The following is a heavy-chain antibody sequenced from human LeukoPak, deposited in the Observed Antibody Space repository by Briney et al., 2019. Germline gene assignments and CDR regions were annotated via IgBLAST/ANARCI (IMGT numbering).Heavy chain of an antibody. D-gene: IGHD2-8*01. V-gene: IGHV4-38-2*01. CDR3: ARHLMVYANFDY. CDR2: IYHSGST. Sequence: SETLSLTCAVSGYSISSGYYWGWIRQPPGKGLEWIGSIYHSGSTYYNPSRKRRVTISVGTSKNQFSLKLSSVTAADTAVYYCARHLMVYANFDYWGQGTLVTVSS. J-gene: IGHJ4*02. CDR1: GYSISSGYY.